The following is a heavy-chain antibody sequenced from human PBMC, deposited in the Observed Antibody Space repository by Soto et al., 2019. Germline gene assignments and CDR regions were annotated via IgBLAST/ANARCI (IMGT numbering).Heavy chain of an antibody. D-gene: IGHD3-10*01. CDR1: GYTFTSYG. V-gene: IGHV1-18*01. J-gene: IGHJ4*02. CDR2: IFAHNGNT. Sequence: QVQLVQSGAEVKKPGASVKVSCKASGYTFTSYGISWVRQAPGQGLEWMVWIFAHNGNTNYAQKLQGRVTMTTATSTSPAYMELRSLGSVDTAVYYCASGWFGEFVYYFDYWGQGTLVTVSS. CDR3: ASGWFGEFVYYFDY.